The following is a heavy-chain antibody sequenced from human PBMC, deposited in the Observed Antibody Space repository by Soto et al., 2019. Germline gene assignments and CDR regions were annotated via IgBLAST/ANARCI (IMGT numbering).Heavy chain of an antibody. CDR1: GFTFSSYE. Sequence: GGALRLSCAASGFTFSSYEMNWVRQAPGKGLEWVSYISSSGSTIYYADSVKGRFTISRDNAKNSLYLQMNSLRAEDTAVYYCARDREDGYNYEGFDYWGQGTLVTVSS. J-gene: IGHJ4*02. CDR2: ISSSGSTI. D-gene: IGHD5-12*01. V-gene: IGHV3-48*03. CDR3: ARDREDGYNYEGFDY.